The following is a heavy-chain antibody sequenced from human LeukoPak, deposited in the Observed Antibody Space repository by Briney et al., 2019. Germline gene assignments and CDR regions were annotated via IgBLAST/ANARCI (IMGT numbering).Heavy chain of an antibody. CDR3: ARDVGGGYCSGGSCSDY. Sequence: ASVKVSCKASGYTFSNYGISWVRQAPGQGLEWMGWISAYNGKTNYKQKLQGRVTMTTDTSTSTAYMELRSLRSDDTAVYYCARDVGGGYCSGGSCSDYWGQGTLVTVSS. CDR2: ISAYNGKT. V-gene: IGHV1-18*01. D-gene: IGHD2-15*01. CDR1: GYTFSNYG. J-gene: IGHJ4*02.